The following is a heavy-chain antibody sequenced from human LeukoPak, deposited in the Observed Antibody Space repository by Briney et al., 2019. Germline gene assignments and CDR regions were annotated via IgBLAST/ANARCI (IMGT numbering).Heavy chain of an antibody. D-gene: IGHD1-26*01. CDR2: IYTSGST. V-gene: IGHV4-61*02. CDR3: ARGRLRVGATTYRFVWFDP. J-gene: IGHJ5*02. CDR1: GGSISSGSYY. Sequence: PSETLSLTCTVSGGSISSGSYYWSWIRQPAGKGLEWIGRIYTSGSTNYNPSLKSRVTISVDTSKNQFSLKLSSVTAADTAVYYCARGRLRVGATTYRFVWFDPWGQGTLVTVSS.